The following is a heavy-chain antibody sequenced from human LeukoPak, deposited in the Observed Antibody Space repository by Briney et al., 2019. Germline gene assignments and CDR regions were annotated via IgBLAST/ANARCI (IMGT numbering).Heavy chain of an antibody. D-gene: IGHD3-3*01. J-gene: IGHJ4*02. Sequence: PGGSLRLSCAASGFTFSSYDMHWVRQATGKGLEWVSAIGTAGDTYYPGSVKGQFTISRENAKNSLYLQMNSLRAEDTAVYYCAKDMPERVTIFGVVSHWGQGTLVTVSS. CDR2: IGTAGDT. CDR1: GFTFSSYD. CDR3: AKDMPERVTIFGVVSH. V-gene: IGHV3-13*01.